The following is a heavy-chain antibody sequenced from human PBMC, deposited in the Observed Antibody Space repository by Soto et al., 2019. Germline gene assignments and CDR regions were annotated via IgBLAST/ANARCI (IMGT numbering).Heavy chain of an antibody. J-gene: IGHJ2*01. CDR2: IGPYEGVT. V-gene: IGHV1-18*01. CDR1: GYTFNDYG. D-gene: IGHD2-15*01. Sequence: QVQLVQSGAEVKKPGASVRVSCKASGYTFNDYGISWVRQAPGQGLEWMGWIGPYEGVTNHAQTFQGRVTMTVDTFTTTADMELRSLRSDDTALYYCARCYCSVGSCYTCWHFDLWGPGTLVTVTA. CDR3: ARCYCSVGSCYTCWHFDL.